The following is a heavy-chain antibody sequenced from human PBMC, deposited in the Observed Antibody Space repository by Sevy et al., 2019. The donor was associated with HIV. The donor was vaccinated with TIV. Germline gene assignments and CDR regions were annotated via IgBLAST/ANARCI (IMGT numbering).Heavy chain of an antibody. Sequence: GGSLRLSCAASGFTFSSYGMHWVRRAPGKGLEWVAVIWYDGSNKYYADSVKGRFTISRDNSKNTLYLQMNSLRAEDTAVYYCARASIAAPLYFQHWGQGTLVTVSS. D-gene: IGHD6-13*01. CDR3: ARASIAAPLYFQH. V-gene: IGHV3-33*01. CDR1: GFTFSSYG. J-gene: IGHJ1*01. CDR2: IWYDGSNK.